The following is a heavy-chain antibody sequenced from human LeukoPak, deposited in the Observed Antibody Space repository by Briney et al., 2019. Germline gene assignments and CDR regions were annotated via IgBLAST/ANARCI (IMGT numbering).Heavy chain of an antibody. Sequence: GGSLRLSCAASGFTFSNYSMNWVRQAPGKGLEWVSSISSSSSYIYYADSVKGRFTISRDNAKNSLYLQMNSLRAEDTAVYYCARDVPYYYESSGYYSLGFDIWGQGTMVTVSS. D-gene: IGHD3-22*01. V-gene: IGHV3-21*01. CDR2: ISSSSSYI. J-gene: IGHJ3*02. CDR1: GFTFSNYS. CDR3: ARDVPYYYESSGYYSLGFDI.